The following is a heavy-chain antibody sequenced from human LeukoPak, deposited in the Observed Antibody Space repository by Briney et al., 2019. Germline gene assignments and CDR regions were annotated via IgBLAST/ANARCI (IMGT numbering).Heavy chain of an antibody. Sequence: SQTLSLTCAISGDSFSSNSVTWNWIRQSPSRGLEWLGRTYYRSKWYNDYAVSVKSRITINPDTSKNQFSLRLNSVTPEDTAVYYCARGYYDSSGYTGGYFDYWGQGTLVTVSS. D-gene: IGHD3-22*01. CDR3: ARGYYDSSGYTGGYFDY. V-gene: IGHV6-1*01. CDR2: TYYRSKWYN. CDR1: GDSFSSNSVT. J-gene: IGHJ4*02.